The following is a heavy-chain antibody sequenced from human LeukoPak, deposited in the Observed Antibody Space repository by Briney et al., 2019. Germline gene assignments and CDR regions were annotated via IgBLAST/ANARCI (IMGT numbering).Heavy chain of an antibody. CDR1: GGTYT. J-gene: IGHJ4*02. V-gene: IGHV1-69*02. D-gene: IGHD1-26*01. Sequence: SVKVSCKASGGTYTISWVRQAPGQGLEWMGRIIPILGIANYAQKFQGRVTITADKSTSTAYMELSSLRSEDTAVYYCATGQGGSYHLGFDYWGQGTLVTVSS. CDR3: ATGQGGSYHLGFDY. CDR2: IIPILGIA.